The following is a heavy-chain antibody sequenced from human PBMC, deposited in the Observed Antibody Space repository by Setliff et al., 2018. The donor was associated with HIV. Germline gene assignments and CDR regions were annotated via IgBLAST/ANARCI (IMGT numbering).Heavy chain of an antibody. J-gene: IGHJ5*02. CDR1: GGSISSRTYY. Sequence: PSETLSLTCTVSGGSISSRTYYWGCIRQPPGKGLEWIGSLFYSGSTYYNPSLKSRVSMSLDTSRNQFSLKLTSVTAEDTAVYYCARDRHYSGLGSYGPWGPGILVTVSS. D-gene: IGHD3-10*01. CDR3: ARDRHYSGLGSYGP. V-gene: IGHV4-39*07. CDR2: LFYSGST.